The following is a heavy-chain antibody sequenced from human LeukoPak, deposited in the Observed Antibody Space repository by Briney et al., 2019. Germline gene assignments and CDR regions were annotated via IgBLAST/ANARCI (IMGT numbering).Heavy chain of an antibody. CDR2: IIPIFGTA. V-gene: IGHV1-69*05. D-gene: IGHD1-26*01. CDR3: ARVGGSYGGAFDI. J-gene: IGHJ3*02. CDR1: GGTFSSYA. Sequence: SVKVSCKASGGTFSSYAISWVRQAPGQGLEWMGGIIPIFGTANYAQKFQGRVTMTRDTSTSTVYMELSSLRSEDTAVYYCARVGGSYGGAFDIWGQGTMVTVSS.